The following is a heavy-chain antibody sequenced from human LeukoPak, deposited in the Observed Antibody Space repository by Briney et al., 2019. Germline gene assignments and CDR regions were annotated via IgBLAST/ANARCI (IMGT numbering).Heavy chain of an antibody. CDR2: IDHSGNT. V-gene: IGHV4-34*01. J-gene: IGHJ5*02. Sequence: SETLSLTCAVFGGSFSNYYLHWIRQPPGKGLEWIGEIDHSGNTKYNPSLKNRLTISVDTSKNQFSLKLSSVTAADTAVYYCARDQSDYSKGGDWFDPWGQGTLVTVSS. D-gene: IGHD4-11*01. CDR1: GGSFSNYY. CDR3: ARDQSDYSKGGDWFDP.